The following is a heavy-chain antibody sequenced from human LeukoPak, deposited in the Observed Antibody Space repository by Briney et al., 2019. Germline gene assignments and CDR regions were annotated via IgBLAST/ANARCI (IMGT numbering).Heavy chain of an antibody. D-gene: IGHD6-19*01. Sequence: SQTLSLTCATSGDSVSTNNAAWHWLRQSPSRGLEWLGRAYYRSKWYYDYAVSVKSRLTINPDTSKNHFSLQLNSVTPEDTAVYYCARDPGAGDFDYWARGTLVTVSS. CDR1: GDSVSTNNAA. CDR3: ARDPGAGDFDY. V-gene: IGHV6-1*01. J-gene: IGHJ4*02. CDR2: AYYRSKWYY.